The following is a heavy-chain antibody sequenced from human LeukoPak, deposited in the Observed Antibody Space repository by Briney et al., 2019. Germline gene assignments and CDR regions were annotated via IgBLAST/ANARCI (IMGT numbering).Heavy chain of an antibody. J-gene: IGHJ4*02. D-gene: IGHD6-13*01. Sequence: SETLSLTCTVSGYSISSSDSYWGWIRQSPGRGREWIGSIYYIGSTYYNPSLKSRVTVSVDTSKNQFSLKLSSVTAADTALYYCARMKPFQPQLAHFDYWGQGTLVTVSS. V-gene: IGHV4-39*07. CDR3: ARMKPFQPQLAHFDY. CDR2: IYYIGST. CDR1: GYSISSSDSY.